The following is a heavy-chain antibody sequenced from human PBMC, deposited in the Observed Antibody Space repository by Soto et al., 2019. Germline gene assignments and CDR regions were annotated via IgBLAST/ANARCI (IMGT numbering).Heavy chain of an antibody. D-gene: IGHD2-15*01. CDR1: GGSISSYY. CDR2: IYYSGST. CDR3: ATIHHMGGAGKGYCSGGSCYPSYAFDI. Sequence: SETLSLTCTVSGGSISSYYWSWIRQPPGKGLEWIGYIYYSGSTNYNPSLKSRVTISVDTSKNQFSLKLSSVTAADTAVYYCATIHHMGGAGKGYCSGGSCYPSYAFDIWGQGTMVTVSS. V-gene: IGHV4-59*01. J-gene: IGHJ3*02.